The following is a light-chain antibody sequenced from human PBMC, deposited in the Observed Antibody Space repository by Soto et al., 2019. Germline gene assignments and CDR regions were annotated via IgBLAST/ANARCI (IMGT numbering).Light chain of an antibody. CDR3: QQYMSYPVT. V-gene: IGKV1-16*02. J-gene: IGKJ5*01. CDR2: AAS. Sequence: DTQMTQSPSSLSASVGDRVTITCRASQDISHFLAWFQQKPGKAPKSLISAASNLQSGVPSKFSGSGSGTDFTLTINSLQPDDSATYYCQQYMSYPVTFGQGTRLEIK. CDR1: QDISHF.